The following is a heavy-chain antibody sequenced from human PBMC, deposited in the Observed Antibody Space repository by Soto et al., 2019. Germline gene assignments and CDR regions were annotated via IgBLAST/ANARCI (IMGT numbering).Heavy chain of an antibody. Sequence: QLQLQESGSGLVKPSQTLSLTCAVSGGSISSGGYSWSWIRQPPGKGLEWIGYIYHSGRTYYNPSLKDRVTISVDRPKNQFSLKLSSVTAADTAVYCCARAIGDYGGNSPFDYWGQGTLVTVSS. J-gene: IGHJ4*02. CDR2: IYHSGRT. D-gene: IGHD4-17*01. CDR1: GGSISSGGYS. V-gene: IGHV4-30-2*01. CDR3: ARAIGDYGGNSPFDY.